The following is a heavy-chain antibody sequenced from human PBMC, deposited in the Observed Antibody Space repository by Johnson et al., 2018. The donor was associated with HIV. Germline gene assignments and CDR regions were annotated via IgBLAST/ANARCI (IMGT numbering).Heavy chain of an antibody. CDR2: IKQDGSQK. CDR1: GFTFSGYW. V-gene: IGHV3-7*05. Sequence: VQLVESGGGVVQPGRSLRLSCAASGFTFSGYWMSWVRQAPGKGLEWVANIKQDGSQKYYVDSVKGRFTISRDNAKNSVYLQMNSLRAEDTAVYYCARDLRVTTSLRAFDIWGQGTMVTVSS. CDR3: ARDLRVTTSLRAFDI. J-gene: IGHJ3*02. D-gene: IGHD4-17*01.